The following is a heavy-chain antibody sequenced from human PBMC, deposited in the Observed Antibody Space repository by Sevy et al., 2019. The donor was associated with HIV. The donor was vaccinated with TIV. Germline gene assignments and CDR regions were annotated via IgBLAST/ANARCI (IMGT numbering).Heavy chain of an antibody. CDR2: ISAYNGNT. CDR1: GYTFTSYG. Sequence: ASVKVSCKASGYTFTSYGISWVRQAPGQGLEWMGWISAYNGNTNYAQKLQGRVTMTTDTSTSTAYMELRSLRSDDTAVYYCARDLMSIRYYGSWSPFGYWGQGTLVSVSS. V-gene: IGHV1-18*01. D-gene: IGHD3-10*01. J-gene: IGHJ4*02. CDR3: ARDLMSIRYYGSWSPFGY.